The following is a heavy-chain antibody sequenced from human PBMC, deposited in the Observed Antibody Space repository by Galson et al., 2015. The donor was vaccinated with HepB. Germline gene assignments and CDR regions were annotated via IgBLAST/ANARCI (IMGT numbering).Heavy chain of an antibody. CDR3: ARLTTRRNWFDP. Sequence: QSGAEVKKPGESLKISCKGSGYSFTSYWIGWVRQKPGKGLEWMGIIYPGDSDTTYNPSFQGQVTISADKSINTAYLQWSSLKASDTAMYYCARLTTRRNWFDPWGQGTLVTVSS. CDR2: IYPGDSDT. J-gene: IGHJ5*02. V-gene: IGHV5-51*03. D-gene: IGHD4-17*01. CDR1: GYSFTSYW.